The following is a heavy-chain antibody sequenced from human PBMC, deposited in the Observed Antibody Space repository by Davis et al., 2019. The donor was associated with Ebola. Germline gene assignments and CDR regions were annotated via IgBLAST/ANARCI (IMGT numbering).Heavy chain of an antibody. CDR3: AGGHAYGSMVYGLDV. V-gene: IGHV4-39*01. CDR1: GGSIPSSKYY. D-gene: IGHD3-10*01. Sequence: SETLSLTCTVSGGSIPSSKYYCGWIRQPPGKGLEWIGNIYYSGNTYYNPSLRSRVTIYIDTSKNPFSLKLSSVTAADTAIYYCAGGHAYGSMVYGLDVWGQGTTV. CDR2: IYYSGNT. J-gene: IGHJ6*02.